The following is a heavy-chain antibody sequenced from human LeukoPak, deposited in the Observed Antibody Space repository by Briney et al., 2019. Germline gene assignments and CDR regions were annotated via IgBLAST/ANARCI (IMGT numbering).Heavy chain of an antibody. Sequence: GGSLRLSCAASGFTFRNYAMSWVRQAPGKGLEWVSALSDSGGRAYYADSVKGRFTISRDNSKNTLYLQMNSLRAEDTAVYYCAKGMVVDMYFDKWGLGTLLTVSS. CDR3: AKGMVVDMYFDK. J-gene: IGHJ4*02. V-gene: IGHV3-23*01. CDR1: GFTFRNYA. D-gene: IGHD3-22*01. CDR2: LSDSGGRA.